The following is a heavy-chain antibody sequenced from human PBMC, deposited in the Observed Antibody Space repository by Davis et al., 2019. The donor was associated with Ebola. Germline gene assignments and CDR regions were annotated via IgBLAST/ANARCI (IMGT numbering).Heavy chain of an antibody. Sequence: PGGSLRPSCAASGFTFSNAWMSWVRQAPGKGLEWVGRIKSKTDDGTTDYAAPVKGRFTISRDDSKNTLYLQMNSLKTEDTAVYYCTTDGLWWCTDAFDIWGQGKMVTVSS. CDR2: IKSKTDDGTT. J-gene: IGHJ3*02. CDR3: TTDGLWWCTDAFDI. D-gene: IGHD2-21*01. V-gene: IGHV3-15*01. CDR1: GFTFSNAW.